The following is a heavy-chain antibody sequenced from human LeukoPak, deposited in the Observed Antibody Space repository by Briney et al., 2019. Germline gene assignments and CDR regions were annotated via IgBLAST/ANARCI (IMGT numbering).Heavy chain of an antibody. J-gene: IGHJ4*02. CDR3: AREGRYCSGTSCYLDY. V-gene: IGHV1-69*01. CDR1: GGTFSSYA. D-gene: IGHD2-2*01. Sequence: GASVKVSCKASGGTFSSYAISWVRQAPGQGLEWMGGIIPIFGTANYAQKFQGRVTITADESTSTAYMELSSLRSEDTAVYYCAREGRYCSGTSCYLDYWGQGTLVTVSS. CDR2: IIPIFGTA.